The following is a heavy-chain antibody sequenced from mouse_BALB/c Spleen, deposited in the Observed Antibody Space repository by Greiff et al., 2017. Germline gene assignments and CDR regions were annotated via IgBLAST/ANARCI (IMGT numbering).Heavy chain of an antibody. CDR1: GFTFSSFG. J-gene: IGHJ3*01. D-gene: IGHD2-4*01. CDR3: ARCGLRQAWFAY. V-gene: IGHV5-17*02. CDR2: ISSGSSTI. Sequence: EVMLVESGGGLVQPGGSRKLSCAASGFTFSSFGMHWVRQAPEKGLEWVAYISSGSSTIYYADTVKGRFTISRDNPKNTLFLQMTSLRSEDTAMYYCARCGLRQAWFAYWGQGTLVTVSA.